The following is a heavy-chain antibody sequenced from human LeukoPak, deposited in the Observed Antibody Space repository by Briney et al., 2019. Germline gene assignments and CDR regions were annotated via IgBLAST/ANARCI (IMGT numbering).Heavy chain of an antibody. CDR1: GGSINNRTSF. CDR3: GGYNVFSFDS. D-gene: IGHD5-24*01. J-gene: IGHJ4*02. V-gene: IGHV4-39*01. CDR2: FYYTGST. Sequence: NPSETLSLTCTVSGGSINNRTSFWGWIRQPPGQGLEWIGIFYYTGSTYYNPSLKSRVTISVDTSNNQFSLKLSSVTASDTSVYYCGGYNVFSFDSWGQGALVIVSS.